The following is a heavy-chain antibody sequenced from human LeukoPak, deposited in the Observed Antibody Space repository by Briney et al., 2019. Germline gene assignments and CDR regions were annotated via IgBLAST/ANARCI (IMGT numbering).Heavy chain of an antibody. CDR2: IYYSGNT. V-gene: IGHV4-59*08. Sequence: SETLSLTCTVSGDSISSYYWTWIRQPPGKGLEWIGYIYYSGNTNYNPSLKSRVTISLDTSKNQFSLKLTSLTAADTAMYYCARRKAKTPNYFDYWGQGALVTVSS. CDR1: GDSISSYY. CDR3: ARRKAKTPNYFDY. J-gene: IGHJ4*02.